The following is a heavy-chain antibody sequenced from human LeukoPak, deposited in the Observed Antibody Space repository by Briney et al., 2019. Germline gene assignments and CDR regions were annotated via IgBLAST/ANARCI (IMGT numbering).Heavy chain of an antibody. D-gene: IGHD3-22*01. V-gene: IGHV3-23*01. J-gene: IGHJ4*02. CDR3: ANWYYYENGAYWC. Sequence: GGSLRLSCTASGFTFSNYGMSWVRQAQGKGLEWGSAITDSGNTFYADSVKGRFTISRDNSRNTLYLQMNSLRAEDTAVYYCANWYYYENGAYWCWGQGTLVTVSS. CDR1: GFTFSNYG. CDR2: ITDSGNT.